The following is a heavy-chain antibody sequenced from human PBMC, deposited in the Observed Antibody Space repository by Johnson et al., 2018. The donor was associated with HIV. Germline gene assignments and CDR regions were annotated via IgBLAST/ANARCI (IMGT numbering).Heavy chain of an antibody. CDR2: ISYDGSNK. Sequence: QVQLVESGGGVVQPGRSLRLSCAASGFTFSSYAMHWVRQAPGKGLEWVAVISYDGSNKYYVDSVKGRFTISRDNAKNSLYLQMNSLRAEDTAVYYCARLNDMIVAFDIWGQGTMVTVSS. J-gene: IGHJ3*02. V-gene: IGHV3-30*04. CDR1: GFTFSSYA. CDR3: ARLNDMIVAFDI. D-gene: IGHD3-22*01.